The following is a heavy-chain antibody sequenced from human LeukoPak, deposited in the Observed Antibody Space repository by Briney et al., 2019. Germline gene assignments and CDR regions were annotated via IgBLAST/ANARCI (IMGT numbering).Heavy chain of an antibody. D-gene: IGHD4-11*01. CDR3: ARGAYSFDC. J-gene: IGHJ4*02. V-gene: IGHV3-74*01. CDR1: GFTISSLW. Sequence: GGSLRLSCAASGFTISSLWMHWVRQAPGKGLVWVSRINCDGSSTSYVDSVKGRFTISRDNAKNTLYLQMNNLRADDTAVYYCARGAYSFDCWGQGTLVTVSS. CDR2: INCDGSST.